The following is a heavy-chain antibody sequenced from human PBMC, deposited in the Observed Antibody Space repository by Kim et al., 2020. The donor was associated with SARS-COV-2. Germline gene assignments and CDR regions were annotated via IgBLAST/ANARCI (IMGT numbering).Heavy chain of an antibody. CDR2: ISGSGENT. D-gene: IGHD5-12*01. CDR3: AKDPSARYSKDWYTAYYCHF. J-gene: IGHJ4*02. Sequence: GGSLRLSCAASGFTFSDFAMSWVRQAPGKGLEWVSAISGSGENTFYAESVKGRFTVSRDNSQNTLYLQMNSLEAEDTAMYYCAKDPSARYSKDWYTAYYCHFWRQGT. V-gene: IGHV3-23*01. CDR1: GFTFSDFA.